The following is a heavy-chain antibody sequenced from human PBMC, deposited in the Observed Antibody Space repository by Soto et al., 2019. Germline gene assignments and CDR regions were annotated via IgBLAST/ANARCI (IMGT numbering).Heavy chain of an antibody. CDR1: GGTFSSYT. CDR3: ARDGGGLTEGKTGTTYS. CDR2: IIPILGIA. J-gene: IGHJ4*02. V-gene: IGHV1-69*08. Sequence: QVQLVQSGAEVKKPGSSVKVSCKASGGTFSSYTISWVRQAPGQGLEWMGRIIPILGIANYAQKFQGRVTITADKSTSTAYMELSSLRSEDTAVYYCARDGGGLTEGKTGTTYSWGQGTLVTVSS. D-gene: IGHD1-1*01.